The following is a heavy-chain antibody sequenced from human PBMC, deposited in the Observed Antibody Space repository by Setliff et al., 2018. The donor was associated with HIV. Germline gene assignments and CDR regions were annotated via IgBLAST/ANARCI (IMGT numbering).Heavy chain of an antibody. CDR3: AVGPHGDYELGWFDL. CDR2: LIPIYATS. J-gene: IGHJ5*02. CDR1: GGTFSSYA. V-gene: IGHV1-69*05. D-gene: IGHD4-17*01. Sequence: EASVKVSCKASGGTFSSYAISWVRQAPGQGLEWMGGLIPIYATSDYAQKLQGRVTISTDESARTAYMELRSLRSEDTAVYYCAVGPHGDYELGWFDLWGQGTLVTVSS.